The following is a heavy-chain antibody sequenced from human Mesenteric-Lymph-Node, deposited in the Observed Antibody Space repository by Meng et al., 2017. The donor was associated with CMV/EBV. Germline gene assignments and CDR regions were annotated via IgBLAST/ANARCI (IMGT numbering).Heavy chain of an antibody. J-gene: IGHJ6*02. Sequence: GGSLRLSCAVSGFTFSNYAMHWVRQAPGKGLEWVAVISYAGSDKHYADSVKGRFTISTDNSKNTLYLQMNSLRAEDTAVYYCARPQGYCSGGSCYLKYNYYYAMDVWGQGTTVTVSS. V-gene: IGHV3-30*04. CDR2: ISYAGSDK. CDR3: ARPQGYCSGGSCYLKYNYYYAMDV. D-gene: IGHD2-15*01. CDR1: GFTFSNYA.